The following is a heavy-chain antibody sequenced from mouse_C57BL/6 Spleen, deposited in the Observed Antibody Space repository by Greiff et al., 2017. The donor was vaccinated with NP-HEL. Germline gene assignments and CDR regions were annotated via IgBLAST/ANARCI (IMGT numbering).Heavy chain of an antibody. CDR3: ARRNGSSYDWYFDV. Sequence: VQLQQSGPELVKPGASVKISCKASGYTFTDYYMNWVKQSHGKSLEWIGDINPNNGGTSYNQKFKGKATLTVDKSSSTAYMELRSLTSEDSAVYYCARRNGSSYDWYFDVWGTGTTVTVSS. CDR1: GYTFTDYY. J-gene: IGHJ1*03. CDR2: INPNNGGT. V-gene: IGHV1-26*01. D-gene: IGHD1-1*01.